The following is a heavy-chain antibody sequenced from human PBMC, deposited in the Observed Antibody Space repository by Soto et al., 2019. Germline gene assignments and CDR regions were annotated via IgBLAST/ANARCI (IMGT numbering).Heavy chain of an antibody. J-gene: IGHJ4*02. CDR3: ARAQTPTTVTFDY. Sequence: QVQLVESGGGVVQPGRSLRLSCAASGVTFSSYAMHWIRQAPGKGLEWVAVISYDGSNKYYADSVKGRFTISRDNSKNTLYLQMNSLRAEDTAVYYCARAQTPTTVTFDYWGQGTLVTVSS. D-gene: IGHD4-17*01. CDR1: GVTFSSYA. CDR2: ISYDGSNK. V-gene: IGHV3-30-3*01.